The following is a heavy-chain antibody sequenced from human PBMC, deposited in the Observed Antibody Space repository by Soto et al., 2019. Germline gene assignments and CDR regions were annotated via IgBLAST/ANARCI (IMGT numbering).Heavy chain of an antibody. D-gene: IGHD2-15*01. CDR3: AKASRVAGNQGLLYFDY. CDR1: GFTFSTYA. CDR2: ISGAGGST. J-gene: IGHJ4*02. Sequence: GGSLRLSCAASGFTFSTYAMSWVRQAPGKGLEWVSAISGAGGSTYYADSVKGRFTISRDNSRNTLFLQINSLRAEDTALYYCAKASRVAGNQGLLYFDYWGQGTLVTVSS. V-gene: IGHV3-23*01.